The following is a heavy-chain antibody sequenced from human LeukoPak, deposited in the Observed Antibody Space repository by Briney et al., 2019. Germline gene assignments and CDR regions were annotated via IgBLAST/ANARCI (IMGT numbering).Heavy chain of an antibody. J-gene: IGHJ4*02. Sequence: EASVKVSCKASGYTFTSYGISWVRQAPGQGLEWMGWISAYNGNTNYAQKLQGRVTMTTDTSTSTAYMELRGLRSDDTAVYYCARGPKSNSYGYWIFSFWGQGTLVTVSS. CDR1: GYTFTSYG. D-gene: IGHD5-18*01. CDR2: ISAYNGNT. CDR3: ARGPKSNSYGYWIFSF. V-gene: IGHV1-18*01.